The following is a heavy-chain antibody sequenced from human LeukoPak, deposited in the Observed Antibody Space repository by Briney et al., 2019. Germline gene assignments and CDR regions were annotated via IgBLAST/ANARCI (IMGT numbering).Heavy chain of an antibody. CDR3: ARETSTRYYYDSSGYHLPFDY. CDR1: GYTFTSYG. Sequence: ASVKVSCKASGYTFTSYGISWVRQAPGQGLEWMGWISAYNGNTNYAQKLQGRVTMTTDTSTSTAYMELRSLGSDDTAVYYCARETSTRYYYDSSGYHLPFDYWGQGTLVTVSS. D-gene: IGHD3-22*01. CDR2: ISAYNGNT. V-gene: IGHV1-18*01. J-gene: IGHJ4*02.